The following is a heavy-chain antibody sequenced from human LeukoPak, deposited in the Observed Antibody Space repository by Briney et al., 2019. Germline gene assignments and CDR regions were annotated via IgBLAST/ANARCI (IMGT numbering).Heavy chain of an antibody. D-gene: IGHD1-26*01. CDR1: GGSISSYY. CDR3: ARGVPWSHYYYYHGMDV. Sequence: SETLSLTCTVSGGSISSYYWSWIRQPPGKGLEWIGYIYYSGSTNYNPSLKSRVTISVDTSKNQFSLKLSSVTAADTAVYYCARGVPWSHYYYYHGMDVWGQGTTVTVSS. CDR2: IYYSGST. J-gene: IGHJ6*02. V-gene: IGHV4-59*01.